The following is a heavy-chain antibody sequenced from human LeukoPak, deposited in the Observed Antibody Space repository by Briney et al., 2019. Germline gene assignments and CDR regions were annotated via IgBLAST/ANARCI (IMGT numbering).Heavy chain of an antibody. CDR1: GFTFSSYS. D-gene: IGHD3-22*01. J-gene: IGHJ4*02. V-gene: IGHV3-48*04. CDR2: ISSSSGTI. CDR3: VRAPPYYYDSSGYYTGYYFDN. Sequence: GGSLRLSCAASGFTFSSYSMNWVRQAPGKGLEWVSYISSSSGTIYYADSVKGRFTSSRDNAKNSLYLQMNSLRAEDTAVYYCVRAPPYYYDSSGYYTGYYFDNWGQGTLVTVSS.